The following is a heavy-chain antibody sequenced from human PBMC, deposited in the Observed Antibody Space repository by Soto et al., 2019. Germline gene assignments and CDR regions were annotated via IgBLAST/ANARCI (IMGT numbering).Heavy chain of an antibody. CDR1: GYTFTGYY. V-gene: IGHV1-2*04. CDR2: INPNSGGT. J-gene: IGHJ4*02. Sequence: ASVKVSCKASGYTFTGYYMHWVRQAPGQGLEWMGWINPNSGGTNYAQKFQGWVTMTRDTYISTAYMELSRLRSDDTAVYYCARDSGDSSGYYNYWGQGPLVTVSS. CDR3: ARDSGDSSGYYNY. D-gene: IGHD3-22*01.